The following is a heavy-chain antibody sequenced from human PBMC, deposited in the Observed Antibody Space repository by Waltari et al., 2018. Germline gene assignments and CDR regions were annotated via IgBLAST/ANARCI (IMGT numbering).Heavy chain of an antibody. V-gene: IGHV1-46*02. Sequence: QVLLLQSGVVVKRPGASVKGSGKASGYTFNSYYVLWVGQAPGPGLEGMGITNPSGGRSSEAQKFDGRNTMTRDSSTSTVYMERSSLRSEDSAVYYCARAGGSWDWGLIDYYYYGMDVWGQGTTVTVSS. CDR3: ARAGGSWDWGLIDYYYYGMDV. CDR1: GYTFNSYY. J-gene: IGHJ6*02. D-gene: IGHD6-13*01. CDR2: TNPSGGRS.